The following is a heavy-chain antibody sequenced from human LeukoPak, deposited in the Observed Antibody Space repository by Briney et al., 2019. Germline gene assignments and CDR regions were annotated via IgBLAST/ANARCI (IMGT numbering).Heavy chain of an antibody. J-gene: IGHJ4*02. CDR3: AVSVRFERVWHYFNN. Sequence: PGGSLRLSCAASGFTFSSYAMNWVRQAPGKGLKWVSGISVSGAITHYADSVKGRFTISRDNSKTTVFLQMNSLRAEDTAVYYCAVSVRFERVWHYFNNWGQGTQVTVSS. D-gene: IGHD3-9*01. CDR2: ISVSGAIT. V-gene: IGHV3-23*01. CDR1: GFTFSSYA.